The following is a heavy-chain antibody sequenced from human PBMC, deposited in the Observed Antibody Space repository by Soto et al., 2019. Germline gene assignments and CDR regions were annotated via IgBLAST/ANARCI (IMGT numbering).Heavy chain of an antibody. D-gene: IGHD1-1*01. CDR2: IIPVFPTP. CDR1: GGTFSTSA. CDR3: ARDKARLQVGGNYYYSLEV. Sequence: QVQLVQSGAEVKKPGSSVKVSCKTSGGTFSTSAISWVRQAPGQGLEWVGGIIPVFPTPDYAQNFQGRVTITADDSTTTAYLELTSLRADDTAVYYCARDKARLQVGGNYYYSLEVWGQGPAITVSS. V-gene: IGHV1-69*12. J-gene: IGHJ6*02.